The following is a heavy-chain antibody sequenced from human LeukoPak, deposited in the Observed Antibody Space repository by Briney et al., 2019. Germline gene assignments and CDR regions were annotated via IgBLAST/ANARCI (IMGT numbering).Heavy chain of an antibody. CDR3: AREGSYLGSGSPPLDY. CDR1: GGSFSNYY. CDR2: INHSGTT. J-gene: IGHJ4*02. D-gene: IGHD3-10*01. Sequence: SETLSLTCAVYGGSFSNYYRSWIRQPPGKGLEWIGEINHSGTTNYNPSLKSRVTMSVDTSKSQISLKVNSVTAADTAVYYCAREGSYLGSGSPPLDYWGQGTLVTVSS. V-gene: IGHV4-34*01.